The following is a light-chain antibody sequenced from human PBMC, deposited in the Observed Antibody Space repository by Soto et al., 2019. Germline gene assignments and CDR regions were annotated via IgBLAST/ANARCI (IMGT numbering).Light chain of an antibody. CDR1: QSVSNN. CDR2: GAS. Sequence: IVMTQSPVTLSVSPGERATLSCRASQSVSNNLAWYQQKPGQAPRLLIYGASTRATGIPARFSGSGSGTELSLTVSSLQSEDFAVYYCQQYNNWPLTFGGGTKVEIK. CDR3: QQYNNWPLT. J-gene: IGKJ4*01. V-gene: IGKV3-15*01.